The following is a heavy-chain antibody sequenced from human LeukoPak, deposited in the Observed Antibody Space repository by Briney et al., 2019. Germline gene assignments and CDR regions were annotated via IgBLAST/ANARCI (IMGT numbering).Heavy chain of an antibody. D-gene: IGHD6-13*01. J-gene: IGHJ4*02. CDR1: GGSISSSSYY. CDR2: IYYSGST. V-gene: IGHV4-39*07. CDR3: ARDAGSWYPLYYFDY. Sequence: SETLSLTCTVSGGSISSSSYYWGWIRQPPGKGLEWIGSIYYSGSTYYNPSLKSRVTISVDTSKNQFSLKLSSVTAADTAVYYCARDAGSWYPLYYFDYWGQGTLVTVSS.